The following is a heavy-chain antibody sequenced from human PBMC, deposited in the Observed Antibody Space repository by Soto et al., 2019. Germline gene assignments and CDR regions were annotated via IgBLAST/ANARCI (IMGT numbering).Heavy chain of an antibody. Sequence: GASVKVSCKASGYTFTGYYMHWVRQAPGQGLEWMGWINPNSGGTNYVQKFQGWVTMTRDTSISTAYMELSRLGSDDTAVYYCARGRYSGSWSTTNWFDPWGQGTLVTVSS. CDR2: INPNSGGT. V-gene: IGHV1-2*04. D-gene: IGHD6-13*01. CDR3: ARGRYSGSWSTTNWFDP. CDR1: GYTFTGYY. J-gene: IGHJ5*02.